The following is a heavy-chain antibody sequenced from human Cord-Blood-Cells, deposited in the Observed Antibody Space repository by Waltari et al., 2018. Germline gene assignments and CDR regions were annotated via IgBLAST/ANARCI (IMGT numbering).Heavy chain of an antibody. CDR1: GYTFTSYY. D-gene: IGHD3-3*01. Sequence: QVQLVQSGAEVKKPGASVKVSCKASGYTFTSYYMHWVRQAPGQGLEWMGIINPSGGSTSYAQKFQGRVTMTRDTSTSTVYMELSSLRSEDTAVYYCARAFYDFWSGYYDYYYGMDVWGQGTTVTVSS. V-gene: IGHV1-46*01. CDR3: ARAFYDFWSGYYDYYYGMDV. J-gene: IGHJ6*02. CDR2: INPSGGST.